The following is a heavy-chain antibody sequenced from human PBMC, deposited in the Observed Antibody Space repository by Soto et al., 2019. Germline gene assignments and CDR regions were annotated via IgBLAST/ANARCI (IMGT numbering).Heavy chain of an antibody. CDR3: VRVGLLPNGGTWFDP. D-gene: IGHD3-16*01. CDR2: INHRGGT. CDR1: GGALSDYY. J-gene: IGHJ5*02. Sequence: SETLSLTCSVYGGALSDYYWSWIRQPPGKGLEWIGEINHRGGTNYNPSLKSRVTISVATSTNQFSLRLSSVTAADTAVYYCVRVGLLPNGGTWFDPWGQGTQVTVSS. V-gene: IGHV4-34*01.